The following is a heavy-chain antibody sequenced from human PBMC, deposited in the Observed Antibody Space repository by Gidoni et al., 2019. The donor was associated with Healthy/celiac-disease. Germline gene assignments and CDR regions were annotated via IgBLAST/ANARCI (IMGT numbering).Heavy chain of an antibody. Sequence: EVQLLESGGGLVQPGGSLRLSCAASGFTFSSGAMSWVRPAPGKGLEWVSAISGSGGSTYYADSVKGLFTISRDNSKNTLYLQMNSLRSEDTAVYYCAKDSYYYDSSGYQIDDAFDIWGQGTMVTVSS. J-gene: IGHJ3*02. CDR3: AKDSYYYDSSGYQIDDAFDI. V-gene: IGHV3-23*01. D-gene: IGHD3-22*01. CDR2: ISGSGGST. CDR1: GFTFSSGA.